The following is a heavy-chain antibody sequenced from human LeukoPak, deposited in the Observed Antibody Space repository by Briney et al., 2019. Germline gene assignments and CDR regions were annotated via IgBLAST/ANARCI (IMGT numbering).Heavy chain of an antibody. CDR1: GFTSGDYA. CDR2: IRSKAYGGTT. V-gene: IGHV3-49*03. CDR3: TRGGQQAFDI. D-gene: IGHD3-16*01. Sequence: GGSLRLSCTASGFTSGDYAMSWFRQAPGKGLEWVGFIRSKAYGGTTEYAASVKGRFTISRDDSKSIAYLQMNSLKTEDTAVYYCTRGGQQAFDIWGQGTMVTVSS. J-gene: IGHJ3*02.